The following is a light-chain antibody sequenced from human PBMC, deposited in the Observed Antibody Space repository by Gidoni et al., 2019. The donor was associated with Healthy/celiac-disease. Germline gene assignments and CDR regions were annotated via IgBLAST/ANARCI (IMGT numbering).Light chain of an antibody. V-gene: IGKV4-1*01. Sequence: DIVMTQSPDSLAVSLGERATINCKSSQSVLYSSNNKNYLAWYQQKPGQLPKLLISWASTRESGVPDRFSGSGYGTDFTLTISSLQAEDVAVYYCQQYYRTPLTFGQGTRLEIK. CDR3: QQYYRTPLT. J-gene: IGKJ5*01. CDR1: QSVLYSSNNKNY. CDR2: WAS.